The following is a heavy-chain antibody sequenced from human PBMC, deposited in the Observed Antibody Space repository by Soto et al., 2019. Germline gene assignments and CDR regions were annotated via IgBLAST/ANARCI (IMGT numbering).Heavy chain of an antibody. CDR1: GFTFSSYA. V-gene: IGHV3-64D*06. CDR2: ISSNGGST. J-gene: IGHJ4*02. Sequence: EVQLVESGGGLVQPGGSLRLSCSASGFTFSSYAMLWVRQAPGKGLEYVSAISSNGGSTYYADSVKGRFTISRDNSKNTLYLQMSSLRAEDTAVYYCVKGTSGSYYDFDYWGQGTLVTVSS. CDR3: VKGTSGSYYDFDY. D-gene: IGHD1-26*01.